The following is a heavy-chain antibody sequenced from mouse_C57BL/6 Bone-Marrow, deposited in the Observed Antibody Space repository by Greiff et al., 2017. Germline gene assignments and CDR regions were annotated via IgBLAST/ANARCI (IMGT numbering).Heavy chain of an antibody. CDR3: TRGCFTTVVAFDY. CDR2: IYPGNSDT. D-gene: IGHD1-1*01. Sequence: VQLQQSGTVLARPGASVKMSCTTSGYTFNSYWMHWVKQRPGQGLEWIGAIYPGNSDTSYTQKFKGKAKLTAVTSATTAYMELSSQTNGGSAVYYGTRGCFTTVVAFDYWGQGTTLTVSS. CDR1: GYTFNSYW. J-gene: IGHJ2*01. V-gene: IGHV1-5*01.